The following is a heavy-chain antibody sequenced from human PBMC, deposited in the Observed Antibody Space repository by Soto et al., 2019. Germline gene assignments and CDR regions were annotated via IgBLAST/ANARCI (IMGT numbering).Heavy chain of an antibody. CDR3: ARDDGANYDYAMDV. D-gene: IGHD4-17*01. CDR2: ISYDGSNK. Sequence: QVQLVESGGGVVQPGRSLRLSCAASRFIFSSYAMHWVRQAPGKGLEWVAVISYDGSNKYYADSVKGRFTISRDNSKNGLYLQMNSLRAEDTAVYYCARDDGANYDYAMDVWGQGTTVTVSS. CDR1: RFIFSSYA. J-gene: IGHJ6*02. V-gene: IGHV3-30*04.